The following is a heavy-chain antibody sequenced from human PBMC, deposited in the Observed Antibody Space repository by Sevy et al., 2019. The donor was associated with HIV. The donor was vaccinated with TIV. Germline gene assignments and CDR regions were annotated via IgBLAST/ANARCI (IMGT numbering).Heavy chain of an antibody. J-gene: IGHJ4*02. CDR1: GFPFSSHA. V-gene: IGHV3-23*01. CDR2: INGGGGGT. CDR3: AKDRRWDLLGYLDY. Sequence: GGFLRLSCAASGFPFSSHAMSWVRQAPGKGLEWVSVINGGGGGTYYAASVKGRFTISRDNSKNTLFLQMISLRAEDTAVYYCAKDRRWDLLGYLDYWGQGTLVTVSS. D-gene: IGHD1-26*01.